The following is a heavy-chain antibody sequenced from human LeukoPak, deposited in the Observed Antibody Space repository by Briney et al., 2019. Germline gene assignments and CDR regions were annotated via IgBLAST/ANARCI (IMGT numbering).Heavy chain of an antibody. CDR2: TYSDCNT. CDR1: GFTVSNNY. V-gene: IGHV3-53*01. Sequence: PGGSLRLSCAASGFTVSNNYMSWVRQAPGKGLEWVSITYSDCNTNYAVSVKGRFTISRDPSQNTLSLRMNSLRAEDTAVYYCVRKKQDFNAAFDIWGQGTVVTVSS. J-gene: IGHJ3*02. D-gene: IGHD3/OR15-3a*01. CDR3: VRKKQDFNAAFDI.